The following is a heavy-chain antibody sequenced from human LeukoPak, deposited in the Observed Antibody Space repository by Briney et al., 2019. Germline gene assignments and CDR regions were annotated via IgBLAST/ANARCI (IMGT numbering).Heavy chain of an antibody. V-gene: IGHV1-24*01. CDR1: GYTLTELS. Sequence: ASVKVSCKVSGYTLTELSMHWVRQAPGKGLEGMGGFDPEDGETIYAQKFQGRVTMTEDTSTDTAYMELSSLRSEDTAVYYCATAVAVAGFFDYWGQGTLVTVSS. CDR2: FDPEDGET. J-gene: IGHJ4*02. D-gene: IGHD6-19*01. CDR3: ATAVAVAGFFDY.